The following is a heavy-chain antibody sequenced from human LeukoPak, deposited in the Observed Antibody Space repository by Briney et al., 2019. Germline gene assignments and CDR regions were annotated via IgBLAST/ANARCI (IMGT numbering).Heavy chain of an antibody. CDR2: IHYGGNT. CDR3: ARGREYYDSSDYYLWYFDL. V-gene: IGHV4-59*01. CDR1: GGSISSDY. J-gene: IGHJ2*01. Sequence: PSQTLSLTCTVSGGSISSDYWSWIRQPPGNGLDWIAYIHYGGNTNYNPSLKSRVTISVDTSKSQFSLELTSVTAADTAVYYCARGREYYDSSDYYLWYFDLWGRGTLVTASS. D-gene: IGHD3-22*01.